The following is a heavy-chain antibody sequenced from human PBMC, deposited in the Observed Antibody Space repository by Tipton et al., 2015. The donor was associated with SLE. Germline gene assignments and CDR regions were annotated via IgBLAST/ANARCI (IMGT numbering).Heavy chain of an antibody. CDR1: GGSFSGYY. CDR3: ARGVYYGSGDDYYYGMDV. D-gene: IGHD3-10*01. J-gene: IGHJ6*02. V-gene: IGHV4-59*01. CDR2: IYYSGST. Sequence: TLSLTCAVYGGSFSGYYWSWIRQPPGKGLEWIGYIYYSGSTNYNPSLKSRVTISVDTSKNQFSLKLSSVTAADTAVYYCARGVYYGSGDDYYYGMDVWGQGTTVTVSS.